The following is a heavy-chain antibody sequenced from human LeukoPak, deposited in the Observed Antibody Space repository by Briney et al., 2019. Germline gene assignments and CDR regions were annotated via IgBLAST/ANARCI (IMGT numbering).Heavy chain of an antibody. V-gene: IGHV3-21*06. CDR1: GFTFSTYA. D-gene: IGHD3-10*01. CDR3: ARGRSITLLRGVAMSDGFDI. J-gene: IGHJ3*02. CDR2: TDTSGRYV. Sequence: GGSLRLSCAASGFTFSTYAMSWVRQAPGKGLEWVSFTDTSGRYVYYGDSVKGRFTISRDNAKNLLFLQMNGLRAEDTALYYCARGRSITLLRGVAMSDGFDIWGQGAVVAVSS.